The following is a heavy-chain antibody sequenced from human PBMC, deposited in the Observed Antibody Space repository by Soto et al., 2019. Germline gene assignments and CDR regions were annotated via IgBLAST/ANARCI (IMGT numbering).Heavy chain of an antibody. J-gene: IGHJ4*02. CDR3: AKDLGYDGSGIEI. V-gene: IGHV3-23*01. D-gene: IGHD3-10*01. CDR1: GFIFSNYG. Sequence: EVQLLESGGGSRQPGGSLRLSCAVSGFIFSNYGMSWVRQAPGKGLEWVSATSGRGDATYYADSVKGRFTISRDNPKNTLYVEMNSLRVEDTAVYYCAKDLGYDGSGIEIWGQGTLVTVSP. CDR2: TSGRGDAT.